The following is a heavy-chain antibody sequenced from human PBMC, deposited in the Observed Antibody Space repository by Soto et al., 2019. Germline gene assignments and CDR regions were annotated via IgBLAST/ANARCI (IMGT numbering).Heavy chain of an antibody. V-gene: IGHV4-59*01. Sequence: SETLSLTCTVSGGSISSYYWSWIRQPPGKGLEWIGYIYYSGSTNYNPSLKSRVTISVDTSKNQFSLKLSSVTAADTAVYYCARTSPISGLRLGEFDYWGQGTLVTVSS. J-gene: IGHJ4*02. CDR2: IYYSGST. D-gene: IGHD3-16*01. CDR3: ARTSPISGLRLGEFDY. CDR1: GGSISSYY.